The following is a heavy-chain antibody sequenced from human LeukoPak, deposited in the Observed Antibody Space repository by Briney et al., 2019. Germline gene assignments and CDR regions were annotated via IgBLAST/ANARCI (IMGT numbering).Heavy chain of an antibody. CDR1: GFTFSSYS. D-gene: IGHD3-10*01. V-gene: IGHV3-48*02. CDR3: SRGGPITMVRAFGP. Sequence: GGSLRLSCAASGFTFSSYSMNWVRQAPGKGLEWVSYISSSTIYYADSVKGRFTISRDNAKNSLYLQMNSLRDEDTAVYYCSRGGPITMVRAFGPWGQGTLVTVSS. CDR2: ISSSTI. J-gene: IGHJ5*02.